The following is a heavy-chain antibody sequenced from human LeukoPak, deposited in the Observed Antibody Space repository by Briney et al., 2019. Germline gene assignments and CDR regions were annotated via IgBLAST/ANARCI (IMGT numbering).Heavy chain of an antibody. CDR2: INHGGST. Sequence: PSETLSLTCAVYGGSFSGYYWSWIRQPPGKGLEWIGEINHGGSTNYNPSLKSRVTISVDTSKNQFSLKLSSVTAADTAVYYCARGLLTGSYYFDYWGQGTLVTVSS. CDR3: ARGLLTGSYYFDY. D-gene: IGHD3-9*01. CDR1: GGSFSGYY. J-gene: IGHJ4*02. V-gene: IGHV4-34*01.